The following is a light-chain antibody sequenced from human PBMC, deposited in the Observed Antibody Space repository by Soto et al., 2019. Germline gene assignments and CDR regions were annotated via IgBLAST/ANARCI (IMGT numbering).Light chain of an antibody. CDR2: EVS. CDR3: CSYVGSGTFNV. CDR1: SSDVGRHNL. J-gene: IGLJ1*01. Sequence: QSALTQPASVSGSPGQSITISCTGTSSDVGRHNLVSWYQQHPGQVPKLMIYEVSKRPSGVSDRFSGSKSGNTASLTISGLQAEDEADYYCCSYVGSGTFNVFGTGTKLT. V-gene: IGLV2-23*02.